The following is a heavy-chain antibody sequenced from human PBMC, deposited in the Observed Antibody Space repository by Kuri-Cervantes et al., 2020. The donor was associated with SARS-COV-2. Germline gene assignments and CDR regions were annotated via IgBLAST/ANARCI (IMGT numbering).Heavy chain of an antibody. V-gene: IGHV4-38-2*02. Sequence: GSLRLSCAVSGYSISSGYYWGWIRQPPGKGLEWIGSIYHSGSTYYNPSLKSRVTISVDTSKNQFSLKLSSVTAADTAVYYCARDVSYYGMDVWGQGTTVTVSS. CDR2: IYHSGST. CDR1: GYSISSGYY. CDR3: ARDVSYYGMDV. J-gene: IGHJ6*02.